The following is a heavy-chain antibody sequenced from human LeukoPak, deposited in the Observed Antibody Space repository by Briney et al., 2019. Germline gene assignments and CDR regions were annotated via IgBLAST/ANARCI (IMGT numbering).Heavy chain of an antibody. J-gene: IGHJ4*02. CDR2: ISSSSSYI. CDR1: GFTFSSYS. Sequence: GGSLRLSCAASGFTFSSYSMNWVCQAPGKGLEWVSSISSSSSYIYYADSVKGRFTISRGNAKNSLYLQMNSLRAEDTAVYYCAPSPPYGDDYWGQGTLVTVSS. D-gene: IGHD2-21*01. V-gene: IGHV3-21*01. CDR3: APSPPYGDDY.